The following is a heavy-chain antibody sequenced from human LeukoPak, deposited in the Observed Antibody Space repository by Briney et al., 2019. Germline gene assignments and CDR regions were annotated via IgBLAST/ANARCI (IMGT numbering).Heavy chain of an antibody. CDR3: ARHPPKSFFDY. Sequence: KTSETLSLTCTVSGGSISSYYWSWIWQPPGKGLEWIAYIYYSGSTNYNPSLKSRVTISVDTSKNQFSLKLSSVTAADTAVYYCARHPPKSFFDYWGQGTLVTVSS. D-gene: IGHD1-26*01. CDR1: GGSISSYY. V-gene: IGHV4-59*08. J-gene: IGHJ4*02. CDR2: IYYSGST.